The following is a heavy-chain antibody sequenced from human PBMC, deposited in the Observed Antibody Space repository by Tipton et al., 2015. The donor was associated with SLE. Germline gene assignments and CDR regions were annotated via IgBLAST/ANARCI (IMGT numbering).Heavy chain of an antibody. CDR1: GYSISSGYF. CDR3: ARDWGGYCSSTSCLGGFDY. CDR2: IYTSGST. J-gene: IGHJ4*02. Sequence: TLSLTCAVSGYSISSGYFWGWTRQPPGKGLEWIGYIYTSGSTNYNPSLKSRVTISVDTSKNQFSLKLSSVTAADTAVYYCARDWGGYCSSTSCLGGFDYWGQGTLVTVSS. D-gene: IGHD2-2*03. V-gene: IGHV4-38-2*02.